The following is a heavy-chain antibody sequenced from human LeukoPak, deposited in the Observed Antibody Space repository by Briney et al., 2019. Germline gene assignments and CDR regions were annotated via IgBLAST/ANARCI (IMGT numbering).Heavy chain of an antibody. V-gene: IGHV3-21*01. CDR1: GFTFSSDS. Sequence: PGGSLRLSCAASGFTFSSDSMNWFRQAPGKGLEWVSSSSSSSSYIYYADSVKGRFTISIDNAKNSLYLQMNSLRAEDTAVYYCAREAGYCSSPSCEVNIWGQGTMVTVSS. J-gene: IGHJ3*02. CDR2: SSSSSSYI. CDR3: AREAGYCSSPSCEVNI. D-gene: IGHD2-2*01.